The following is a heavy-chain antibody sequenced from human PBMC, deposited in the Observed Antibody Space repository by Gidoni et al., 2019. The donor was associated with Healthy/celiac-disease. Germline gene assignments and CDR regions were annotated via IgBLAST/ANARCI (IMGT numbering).Heavy chain of an antibody. J-gene: IGHJ4*02. CDR2: INPNSGGT. CDR1: GYTFTGYS. Sequence: QVQLVQSGAEVKKPGASVKVSCKASGYTFTGYSMPWVRQAPGQGLEWMGWINPNSGGTNYAQKFQGRVTMTRDTSISTAYMELSRLRSDDTAVYYCARHQITMVRGVISHFYYFDYWGQGTLVTVSS. V-gene: IGHV1-2*02. D-gene: IGHD3-10*01. CDR3: ARHQITMVRGVISHFYYFDY.